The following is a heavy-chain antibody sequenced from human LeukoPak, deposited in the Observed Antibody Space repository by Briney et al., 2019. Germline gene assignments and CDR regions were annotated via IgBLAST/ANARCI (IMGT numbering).Heavy chain of an antibody. V-gene: IGHV4-39*01. CDR2: IYYSGST. Sequence: SETLSLTCTVSGGSTSSSSYYWGWIRQPPGKWLEWIGSIYYSGSTYYNPSLKSRVTISVDASKNQFSLKLSSVTAADTAVYYCARPKYSSSWYVDAVDYWGQGTLVTVSS. D-gene: IGHD6-13*01. J-gene: IGHJ4*02. CDR3: ARPKYSSSWYVDAVDY. CDR1: GGSTSSSSYY.